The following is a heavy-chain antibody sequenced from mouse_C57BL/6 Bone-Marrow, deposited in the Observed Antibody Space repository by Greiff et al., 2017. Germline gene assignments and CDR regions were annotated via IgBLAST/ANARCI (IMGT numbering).Heavy chain of an antibody. D-gene: IGHD1-1*01. CDR1: GFSLTSYG. J-gene: IGHJ2*01. CDR2: IWSGGST. Sequence: VQVVESGPGLVQPSQSLSITCTVSGFSLTSYGVHWVRQSPGKGLEWLGVIWSGGSTDYNAAFISRLSISKDNSKSQVFFKMNSLQADDTAIYYCASDYYGSYYFDYWGQGTTLTVSS. V-gene: IGHV2-2*01. CDR3: ASDYYGSYYFDY.